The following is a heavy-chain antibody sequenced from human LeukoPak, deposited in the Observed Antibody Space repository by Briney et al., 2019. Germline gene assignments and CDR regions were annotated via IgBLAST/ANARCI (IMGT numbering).Heavy chain of an antibody. J-gene: IGHJ3*02. CDR2: IIPIFGTA. V-gene: IGHV1-69*13. CDR3: ARYRVGATNDDAFDI. D-gene: IGHD1-26*01. CDR1: GGTFSSYA. Sequence: GASVKVSCKASGGTFSSYAISWVRQAPGQGLEWMGGIIPIFGTANYAQKFQGRVTITADESTSTAYMELSSLRSEDTAVYHCARYRVGATNDDAFDIWGQGTMVTVSS.